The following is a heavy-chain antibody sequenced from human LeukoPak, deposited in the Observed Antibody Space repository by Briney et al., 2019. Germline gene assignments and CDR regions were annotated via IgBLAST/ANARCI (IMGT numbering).Heavy chain of an antibody. CDR1: GFTFSSYA. V-gene: IGHV3-33*01. CDR2: IWYDGSNK. D-gene: IGHD2-2*01. Sequence: GRSLRLSCAASGFTFSSYAIHWVRQAPDKGLEWVAVIWYDGSNKYYGDSVKGRCTISRDNSKNTVNLQMNSLRANDTAVYYCARGLTDEHQLILHWFDPWGQGTLVTVSS. CDR3: ARGLTDEHQLILHWFDP. J-gene: IGHJ5*02.